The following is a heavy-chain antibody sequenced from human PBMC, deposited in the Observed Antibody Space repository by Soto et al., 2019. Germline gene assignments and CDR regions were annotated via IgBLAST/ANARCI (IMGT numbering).Heavy chain of an antibody. D-gene: IGHD2-15*01. CDR2: IIPIFGTA. CDR1: GGTFSRYA. Sequence: QVQLVQSGAEVKKPGSSVKVSCKASGGTFSRYAISWVRQAPGQGLEWMGGIIPIFGTANYAQKFQGRVTITADESTSTAYMELSSLRSEDTAVYYCARVWHCSGGSCFDYWGQGTLVTVSS. V-gene: IGHV1-69*12. J-gene: IGHJ4*02. CDR3: ARVWHCSGGSCFDY.